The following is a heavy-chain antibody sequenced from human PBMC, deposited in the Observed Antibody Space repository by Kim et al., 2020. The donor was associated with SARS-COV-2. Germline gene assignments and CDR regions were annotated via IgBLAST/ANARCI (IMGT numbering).Heavy chain of an antibody. CDR3: ARGVQLPNEGGWFDP. D-gene: IGHD2-2*01. CDR2: INHSGST. CDR1: GGSFSGYY. J-gene: IGHJ5*02. V-gene: IGHV4-34*01. Sequence: SETLSLTCAVYGGSFSGYYWSWIRQPPGKGLEWIGEINHSGSTNYNPSLKSRVTISVDTSKNQFSLKLSSVTAADTAVYYCARGVQLPNEGGWFDPLGQG.